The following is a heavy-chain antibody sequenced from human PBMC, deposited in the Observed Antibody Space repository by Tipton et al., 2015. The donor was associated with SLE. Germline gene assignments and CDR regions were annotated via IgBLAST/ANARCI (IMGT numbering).Heavy chain of an antibody. CDR3: ARHGDGGVDY. D-gene: IGHD5-24*01. V-gene: IGHV4-34*01. Sequence: TLSLTCAVYGGSFSGFYWSWIRQPPGTGLEWIGEINHSGSTNYKPSLKSRVTISVDTSKNQFSLKLSSVTAADTAVYYCARHGDGGVDYWGQGTLVTVSS. CDR2: INHSGST. J-gene: IGHJ4*02. CDR1: GGSFSGFY.